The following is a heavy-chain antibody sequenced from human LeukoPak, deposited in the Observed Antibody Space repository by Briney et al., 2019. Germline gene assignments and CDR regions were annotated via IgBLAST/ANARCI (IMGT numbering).Heavy chain of an antibody. J-gene: IGHJ6*04. CDR3: ARDRHCRGGDCYVPQYYYCGMDV. D-gene: IGHD2-21*02. CDR1: GFTFSSFA. V-gene: IGHV3-30*04. CDR2: ISNDGTDK. Sequence: GGSLRLSCAASGFTFSSFAMHWVRQAPGKGLEWVAVISNDGTDKYYGGSVKGRLTISRDNSKNTLYVQMNSLRPEDTAVYYCARDRHCRGGDCYVPQYYYCGMDVWGKGTTVTVSS.